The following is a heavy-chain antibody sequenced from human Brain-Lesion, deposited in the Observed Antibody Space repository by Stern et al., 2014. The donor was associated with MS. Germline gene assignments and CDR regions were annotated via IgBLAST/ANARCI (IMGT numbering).Heavy chain of an antibody. CDR1: GGSISSGGYY. J-gene: IGHJ6*02. CDR3: ARGRVVPGFQYYATDV. V-gene: IGHV4-61*02. Sequence: QLQLQESGPGLVKPSQTLSLSCTVSGGSISSGGYYWSWIRQPAGKGLEWIGRIFNSGSTSYNPSLQSRVTISINTSKKQFSLRLNSMTAADTAVYYCARGRVVPGFQYYATDVWGQGTTVIVSS. CDR2: IFNSGST. D-gene: IGHD2-2*01.